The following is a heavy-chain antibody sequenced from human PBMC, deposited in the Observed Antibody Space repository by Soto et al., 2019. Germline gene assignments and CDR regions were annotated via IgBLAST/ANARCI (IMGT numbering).Heavy chain of an antibody. CDR3: AGSGDLAAT. CDR1: GFTFSRYG. V-gene: IGHV3-30*03. CDR2: ISFEESNT. D-gene: IGHD1-26*01. Sequence: QVQLVESGGGVVQPGTSLRLSCAASGFTFSRYGIHWVRQAPGKGLEWVAAISFEESNTYYADSVKGRFTISRDNSKNMLYLQMNSLRVEDTAVYYCAGSGDLAATWGQGTRVTVSS. J-gene: IGHJ4*02.